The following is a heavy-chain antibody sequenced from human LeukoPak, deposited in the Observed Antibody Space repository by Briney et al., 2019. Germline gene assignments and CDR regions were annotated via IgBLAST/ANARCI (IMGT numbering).Heavy chain of an antibody. CDR1: GFSISIYV. J-gene: IGHJ5*01. Sequence: GGSLRLSCAASGFSISIYVLSWVRQAPGKGLEWVSGISGSGDSTYYADSVKGRFTISRDNSKNTLYLQMNSLRAEDTAVYYCARGSYSSSWFDYWGQGTLVTVSS. CDR2: ISGSGDST. D-gene: IGHD6-13*01. V-gene: IGHV3-23*01. CDR3: ARGSYSSSWFDY.